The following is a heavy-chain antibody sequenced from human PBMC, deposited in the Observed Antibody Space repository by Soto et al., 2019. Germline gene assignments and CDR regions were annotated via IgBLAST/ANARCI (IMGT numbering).Heavy chain of an antibody. CDR1: GFTFSNYD. CDR2: ISTAGTT. CDR3: ARGRGSGLSYFDY. Sequence: EVQLVESGGDLVQPGGSLRLSCAASGFTFSNYDMHWVRQATGKGLERASTISTAGTTYSPRSVKGRFTISRDEAKNSVYMQMSSLRVDDTAVYYCARGRGSGLSYFDYWGQGTLVTVSS. D-gene: IGHD3-16*01. V-gene: IGHV3-13*01. J-gene: IGHJ4*02.